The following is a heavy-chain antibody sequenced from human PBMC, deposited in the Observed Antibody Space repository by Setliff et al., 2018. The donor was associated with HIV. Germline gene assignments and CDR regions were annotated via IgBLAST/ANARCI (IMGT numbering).Heavy chain of an antibody. V-gene: IGHV1-69*05. D-gene: IGHD1-1*01. CDR1: GGVFSRFA. CDR2: IIPIFGTP. J-gene: IGHJ6*03. CDR3: ASSAGAVPTTAPYGDYYYYFYMDV. Sequence: SVKVSCKASGGVFSRFAFSWVRQAPGQGLEWMGGIIPIFGTPNYAQKFQGRVTITTDESTNTVYMELYSLTSEDTAIYYCASSAGAVPTTAPYGDYYYYFYMDVWGKGTTVTVS.